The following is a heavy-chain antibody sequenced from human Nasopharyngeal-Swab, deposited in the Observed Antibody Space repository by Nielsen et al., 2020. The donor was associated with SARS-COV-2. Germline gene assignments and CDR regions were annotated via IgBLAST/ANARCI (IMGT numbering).Heavy chain of an antibody. V-gene: IGHV3-33*01. J-gene: IGHJ6*02. Sequence: GESLKISCAASGFTFSSYGMHWVRQAPGKGLEWVAVIWYDGSNKYYADSVKGRFTISRDNSKNTLYLQMNSLRAGDTAVYYCARGGMTTVEGGGYNYYYYGMDVWGQGTTVTVSS. D-gene: IGHD4-23*01. CDR3: ARGGMTTVEGGGYNYYYYGMDV. CDR1: GFTFSSYG. CDR2: IWYDGSNK.